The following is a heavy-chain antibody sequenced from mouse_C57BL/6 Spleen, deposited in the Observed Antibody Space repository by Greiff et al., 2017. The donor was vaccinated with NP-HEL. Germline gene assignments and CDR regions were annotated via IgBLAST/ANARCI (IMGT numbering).Heavy chain of an antibody. Sequence: EVKLVESEGGLVQPGSSMKLSCTASGFTFSDYYMAWVRQVPEKGLEWVANINYDGSSTYYLDSLKSRFIISRDNAKNILYLQMSSLKSEDTATYYCARDYSNWYFDVWGTGTTVTVSS. CDR2: INYDGSST. CDR3: ARDYSNWYFDV. D-gene: IGHD2-5*01. J-gene: IGHJ1*03. CDR1: GFTFSDYY. V-gene: IGHV5-16*01.